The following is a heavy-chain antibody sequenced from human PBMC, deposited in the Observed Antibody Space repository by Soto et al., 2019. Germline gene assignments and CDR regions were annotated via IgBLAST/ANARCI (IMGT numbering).Heavy chain of an antibody. J-gene: IGHJ4*02. CDR2: IYYSGST. CDR3: ARHHDS. V-gene: IGHV4-61*08. CDR1: GGSIRSGGYY. Sequence: PSETLSLTSTVSGGSIRSGGYYWSWIRQPPGKGLEWIGYIYYSGSTNYNPSLKSRVTISVDTSKNQFSLKLSSVTAADTAVYYCARHHDSWGQGTLVTVSS.